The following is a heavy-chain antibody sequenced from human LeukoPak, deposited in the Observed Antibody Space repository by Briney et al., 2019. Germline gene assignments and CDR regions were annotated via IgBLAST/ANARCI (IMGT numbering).Heavy chain of an antibody. D-gene: IGHD1-26*01. CDR1: GYTFTGYY. Sequence: ASVKVSCKASGYTFTGYYMHWVRQAPGQGLEWMGWINPNSGATNYAQNFQGRVTMTRDTSISTVYMQLSRLKYDGTAVYYCARALRSGSYYEADYWGQGSLVTVSS. CDR2: INPNSGAT. J-gene: IGHJ4*02. V-gene: IGHV1-2*02. CDR3: ARALRSGSYYEADY.